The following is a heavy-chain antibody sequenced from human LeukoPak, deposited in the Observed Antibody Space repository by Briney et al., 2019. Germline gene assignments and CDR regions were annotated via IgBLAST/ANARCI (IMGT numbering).Heavy chain of an antibody. CDR1: GGTFSSYA. D-gene: IGHD6-13*01. Sequence: GASVTVSCKASGGTFSSYAISWVRQAPGQGLEWMGGIIPIFGTANYAQKFRGRVTITADKSTRTAYMELSSLRSEDTAVYYCARGGSSSWYRGYYYYMDVWGKGTTVTVSS. V-gene: IGHV1-69*06. CDR3: ARGGSSSWYRGYYYYMDV. CDR2: IIPIFGTA. J-gene: IGHJ6*03.